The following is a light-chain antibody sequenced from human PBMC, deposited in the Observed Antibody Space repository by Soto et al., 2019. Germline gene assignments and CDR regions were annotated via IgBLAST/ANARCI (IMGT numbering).Light chain of an antibody. Sequence: MTQSPSSLSASTGDRVTITCRASQGISSYLAWYQQKPGQAPRLLIYGASTRATGIPARFSGSGSGTEFTLTISSLQSEDFAVYSCQQYNNWPLTFGGGTKVDIK. CDR3: QQYNNWPLT. V-gene: IGKV3-15*01. J-gene: IGKJ4*01. CDR1: QGISSY. CDR2: GAS.